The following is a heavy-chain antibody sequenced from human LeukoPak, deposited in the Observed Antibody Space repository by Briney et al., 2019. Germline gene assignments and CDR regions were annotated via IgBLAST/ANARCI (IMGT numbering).Heavy chain of an antibody. Sequence: GGSLRLSCAAFSTYAMSWVRRAPGKGLERVSVIYTGGTTYYADSVKGRFTISRDNSKNTLSLQMNSLRSEDTAVYYCACRDGYNFGYWGQGTLVAVSS. CDR2: IYTGGTT. D-gene: IGHD5-24*01. V-gene: IGHV3-66*01. CDR3: ACRDGYNFGY. CDR1: STYA. J-gene: IGHJ4*02.